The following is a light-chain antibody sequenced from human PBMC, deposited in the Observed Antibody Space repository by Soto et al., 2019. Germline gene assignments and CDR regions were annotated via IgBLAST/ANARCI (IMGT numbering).Light chain of an antibody. CDR3: QQYGSSPTWT. CDR2: GAS. CDR1: QSVSSSY. V-gene: IGKV3-20*01. J-gene: IGKJ1*01. Sequence: IVLTQSPGTLSLSPWERSTLSCRASQSVSSSYLAWYQQKPGQAPRLLIYGASSRATGIPDRFSGSGSGTDFTLTISRLEPEDFAVYYCQQYGSSPTWTFGQGTKV.